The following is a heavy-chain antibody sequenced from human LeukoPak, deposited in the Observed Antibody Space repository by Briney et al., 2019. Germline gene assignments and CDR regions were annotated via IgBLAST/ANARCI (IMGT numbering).Heavy chain of an antibody. V-gene: IGHV4-39*07. CDR3: ARGRRGYYGSGSYYLDY. Sequence: PSETLSLTCTVSGGSITSGNYYWGYIRQPPGKGLEWIGTIHYSGNTYDNPSFKSRVTISVDTSKNQFSLKLSSVTAADTAAYYCARGRRGYYGSGSYYLDYWGQGTLVTVSS. D-gene: IGHD3-10*01. J-gene: IGHJ4*02. CDR2: IHYSGNT. CDR1: GGSITSGNYY.